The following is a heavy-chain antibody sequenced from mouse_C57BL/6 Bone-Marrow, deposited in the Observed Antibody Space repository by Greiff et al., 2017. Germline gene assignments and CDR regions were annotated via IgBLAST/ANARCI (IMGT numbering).Heavy chain of an antibody. CDR3: ARRVTTVVAKTAYWYFDV. CDR1: GYTFTSYG. CDR2: IYPRSGNT. V-gene: IGHV1-81*01. J-gene: IGHJ1*03. D-gene: IGHD1-1*01. Sequence: QVQLKQSGAELARPGASVKLSCKASGYTFTSYGISWVKQRTGQGLEWIGEIYPRSGNTYYNETFKGKATLTADKSSSTAYMELRSLTSEDSAVYFCARRVTTVVAKTAYWYFDVWGTGTTVTVSS.